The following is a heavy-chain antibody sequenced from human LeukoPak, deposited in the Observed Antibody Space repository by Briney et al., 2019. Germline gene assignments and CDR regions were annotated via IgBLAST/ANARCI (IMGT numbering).Heavy chain of an antibody. CDR3: ARGFYDFWSAIGRGGDAFDI. J-gene: IGHJ3*02. Sequence: GGSLRLSCAASGFTFSSYWMTWVRQAPGKGLEWVANIKQDGSEKYYVDSVKGRFTISRDNTKNSLYLQMNSLRSDDTAVYYCARGFYDFWSAIGRGGDAFDIWGQGTMVTVSS. V-gene: IGHV3-7*03. D-gene: IGHD3-3*01. CDR2: IKQDGSEK. CDR1: GFTFSSYW.